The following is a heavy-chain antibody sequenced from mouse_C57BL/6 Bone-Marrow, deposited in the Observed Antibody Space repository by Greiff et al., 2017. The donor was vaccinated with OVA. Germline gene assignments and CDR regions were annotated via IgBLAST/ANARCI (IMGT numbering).Heavy chain of an antibody. D-gene: IGHD4-1*01. CDR2: INPTNGGT. CDR1: GYTFTDYN. Sequence: VQLQQSGPELVKPGASVKIPCKASGYTFTDYNMDWVKQSHGKSLEWIGDINPTNGGTIYNQKFKGKATLTVDKSSSTAYMELRSLTSEDTAVDYWARGVNWEGGFAYWGQGTLVTVSA. CDR3: ARGVNWEGGFAY. J-gene: IGHJ3*01. V-gene: IGHV1-18*01.